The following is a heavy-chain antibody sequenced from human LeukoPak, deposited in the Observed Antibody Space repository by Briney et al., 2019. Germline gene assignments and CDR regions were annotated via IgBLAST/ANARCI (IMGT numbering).Heavy chain of an antibody. Sequence: GASVKVSCKVSGYTLTELSMHWVRQAPGKGLEWMGGFDPEDGETIYAQKFQGRVTMTEDTSTDTAYMELRSLRSEDTAVYYCATDGGAVAGTPLDYWGQGTLVTVSS. CDR1: GYTLTELS. CDR2: FDPEDGET. D-gene: IGHD6-19*01. J-gene: IGHJ4*02. CDR3: ATDGGAVAGTPLDY. V-gene: IGHV1-24*01.